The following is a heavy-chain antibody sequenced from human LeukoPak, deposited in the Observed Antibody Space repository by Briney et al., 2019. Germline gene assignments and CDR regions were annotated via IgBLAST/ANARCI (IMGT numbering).Heavy chain of an antibody. CDR1: GVTFSSDG. V-gene: IGHV3-30*18. J-gene: IGHJ6*02. CDR3: AKGTKRGYCSSTSCYEGYYYYGMDV. CDR2: ISYDGSNK. D-gene: IGHD2-2*01. Sequence: PGRSLRLSCAASGVTFSSDGMHWVRQAPGKGLEWVAVISYDGSNKYYADSVKGRFTISRDNSKNTLYLQMNSLRAEDTAVYYCAKGTKRGYCSSTSCYEGYYYYGMDVWGQGTTVTVSS.